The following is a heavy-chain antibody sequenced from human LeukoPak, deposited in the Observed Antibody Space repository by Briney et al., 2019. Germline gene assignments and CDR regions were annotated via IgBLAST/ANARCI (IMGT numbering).Heavy chain of an antibody. D-gene: IGHD3-3*01. CDR2: ISYSGST. CDR3: AGTYYGFWSGYYPHYYYYYMDV. CDR1: GGSISSYY. V-gene: IGHV4-59*01. Sequence: SETLSLTCTVSGGSISSYYWSWIRQPPGKGLEWIGYISYSGSTNYNPSLKSRVTISVDTSKNQFSLKLSSVTAADTAVYYCAGTYYGFWSGYYPHYYYYYMDVWGKGTTVTVSS. J-gene: IGHJ6*03.